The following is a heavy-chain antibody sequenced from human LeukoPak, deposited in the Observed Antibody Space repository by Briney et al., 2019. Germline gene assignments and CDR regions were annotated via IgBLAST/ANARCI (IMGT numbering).Heavy chain of an antibody. D-gene: IGHD5/OR15-5a*01. CDR2: ISTSGST. J-gene: IGHJ4*02. V-gene: IGHV4-4*07. CDR1: GGSISNYD. Sequence: SSETLPLTCTVSGGSISNYDWSWIRKPAGKGLEWIGRISTSGSTNYNPSLKSRVTISVDKSRNQFSLKLSSVTAADTAVYYCARVALSGLYYFDNWGQGTLVTVSS. CDR3: ARVALSGLYYFDN.